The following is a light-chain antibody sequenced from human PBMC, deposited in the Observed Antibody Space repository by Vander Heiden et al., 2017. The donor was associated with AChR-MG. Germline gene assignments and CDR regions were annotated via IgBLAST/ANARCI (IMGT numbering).Light chain of an antibody. CDR2: DDK. CDR3: QVWDSDGDHPV. CDR1: RDGHMS. Sequence: SYVLTQTSSVSVAPGQTARITCLGQRDGHMSGQWYRQRPGQAPKLVLFDDKDRPSGIPERCSGSNTGNTATLTISRVEPGDAADYFCQVWDSDGDHPVFGGGTQLTVL. V-gene: IGLV3-21*02. J-gene: IGLJ3*02.